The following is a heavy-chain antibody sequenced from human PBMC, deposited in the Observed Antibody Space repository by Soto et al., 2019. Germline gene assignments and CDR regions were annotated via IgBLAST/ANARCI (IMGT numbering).Heavy chain of an antibody. CDR2: IYYSGST. D-gene: IGHD2-15*01. J-gene: IGHJ3*02. CDR3: ARPSGRSGPYCSGGSCPDAFDI. CDR1: GGSISSSSYY. V-gene: IGHV4-39*01. Sequence: QLQLQESGPGLVKPSETLSLTCTVSGGSISSSSYYWGWIRQPPGKGLEWIGSIYYSGSTYYNPSLKSRVTISVDTSKNQFSLKLSSVTAADTAVYYCARPSGRSGPYCSGGSCPDAFDIWGQGTMVTVSS.